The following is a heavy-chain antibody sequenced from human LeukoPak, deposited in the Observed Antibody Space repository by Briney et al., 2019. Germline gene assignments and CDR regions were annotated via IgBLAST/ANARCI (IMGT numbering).Heavy chain of an antibody. CDR3: ARRRYYDSTGYLE. D-gene: IGHD3-22*01. V-gene: IGHV4-39*01. Sequence: PSETLSLTCTISGGFMSSSSYYWGWIRQPPGKGLGWIGDIYYSGSTYYNPALKSRVSMSIDTSKNQFSLELRSVAAADTALYYCARRRYYDSTGYLEWGQGTLVTVTS. CDR2: IYYSGST. CDR1: GGFMSSSSYY. J-gene: IGHJ1*01.